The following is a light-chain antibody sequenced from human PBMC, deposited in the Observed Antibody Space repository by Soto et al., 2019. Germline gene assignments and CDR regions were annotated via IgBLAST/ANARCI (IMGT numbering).Light chain of an antibody. J-gene: IGKJ1*01. CDR3: QQSYSSPPT. V-gene: IGKV1-5*01. CDR1: QSISSW. Sequence: DIQMTQSPSTLSASVGDRVTITCRASQSISSWLAWYQQKPGKAPKLLIYDASSLESGVPSRFSGSGSGTEFTLTISSLQPEDFATYYCQQSYSSPPTFGQGTKVDIK. CDR2: DAS.